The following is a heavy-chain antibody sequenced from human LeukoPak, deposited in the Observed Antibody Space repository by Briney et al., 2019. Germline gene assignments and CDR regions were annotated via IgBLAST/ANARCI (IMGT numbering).Heavy chain of an antibody. V-gene: IGHV4-31*03. CDR3: ARADSMVRGVIPATYFDY. CDR2: IYYSGST. CDR1: GGSISSGGYY. D-gene: IGHD3-10*01. J-gene: IGHJ4*02. Sequence: SQTLSLTCTVSGGSISSGGYYWGWIRQHPGKGLEWIGYIYYSGSTYYNPSLKSRVTISVDTTKNQFSLKLSSVTAADTAVYYCARADSMVRGVIPATYFDYWGQGTLVTVSP.